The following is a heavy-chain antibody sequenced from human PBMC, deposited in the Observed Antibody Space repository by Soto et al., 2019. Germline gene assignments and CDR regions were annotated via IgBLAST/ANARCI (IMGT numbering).Heavy chain of an antibody. CDR3: TRRRAVAGTYYFDY. D-gene: IGHD6-19*01. Sequence: LLVESGGGFVQPGGSLRLSCVASGFTFSHAWMDWVRQAPGKGLEWVGRIKSISDGETTNYAASVAGRFTISRDDSKNTLFLHVNSRKTEDTGVYYCTRRRAVAGTYYFDYWGQGTLVTVSS. V-gene: IGHV3-15*07. CDR1: GFTFSHAW. J-gene: IGHJ4*02. CDR2: IKSISDGETT.